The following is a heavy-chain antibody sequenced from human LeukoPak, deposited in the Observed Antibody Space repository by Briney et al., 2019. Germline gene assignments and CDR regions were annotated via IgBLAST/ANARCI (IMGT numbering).Heavy chain of an antibody. V-gene: IGHV1-46*01. Sequence: GASVKVSCKASGYTFTSYYMHWVRQAPGQGLEWMGIINPSGGSTSYAQKFQGRVTMTRDTSTSTVYMELSSLRSEDTAVYYCARDSPVAVAGSADAFDIWGQGTMVTVSS. D-gene: IGHD6-19*01. CDR1: GYTFTSYY. CDR2: INPSGGST. CDR3: ARDSPVAVAGSADAFDI. J-gene: IGHJ3*02.